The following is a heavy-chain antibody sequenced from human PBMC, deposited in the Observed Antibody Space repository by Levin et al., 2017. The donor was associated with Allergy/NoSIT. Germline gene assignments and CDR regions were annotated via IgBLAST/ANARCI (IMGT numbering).Heavy chain of an antibody. D-gene: IGHD1-14*01. CDR3: AGRGEPPGP. J-gene: IGHJ4*02. Sequence: GESLKISCAASGFTFSSYAMSWVRQAPGKGLEWVSAISGSGGSTYYADSVKGRFTISRDNSKNTLYLQMNSLRAEDTAVYYCAGRGEPPGPRGQGTLVTVSS. CDR1: GFTFSSYA. CDR2: ISGSGGST. V-gene: IGHV3-23*01.